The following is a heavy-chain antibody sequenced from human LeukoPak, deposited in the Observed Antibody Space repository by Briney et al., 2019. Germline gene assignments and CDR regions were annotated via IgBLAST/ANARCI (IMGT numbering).Heavy chain of an antibody. Sequence: SETLSLTCTVSGGSISSHYWSWIRQPPGKGLEWIGYIYYSGSTNYNPSLKSRVTISVDTSKNQFSLKLNSVTAADTAVYYCARGRMATALDYWGQGTLVTVSS. CDR2: IYYSGST. CDR1: GGSISSHY. J-gene: IGHJ4*02. D-gene: IGHD5-24*01. CDR3: ARGRMATALDY. V-gene: IGHV4-59*11.